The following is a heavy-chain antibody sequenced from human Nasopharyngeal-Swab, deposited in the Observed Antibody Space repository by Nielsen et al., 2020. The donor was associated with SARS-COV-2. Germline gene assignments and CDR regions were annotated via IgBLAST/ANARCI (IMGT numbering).Heavy chain of an antibody. CDR3: ARDRNEQWLVLDY. D-gene: IGHD6-19*01. J-gene: IGHJ4*02. CDR2: ISWNSGSI. CDR1: GFTFDDYA. Sequence: SLRLSCAASGFTFDDYAMHWVRQAPGKGLEWVSGISWNSGSIGYADSVKGRFTISRDNSKNTLYLQMNSLRAEDTAVYYCARDRNEQWLVLDYWGQGTLVTVSS. V-gene: IGHV3-9*01.